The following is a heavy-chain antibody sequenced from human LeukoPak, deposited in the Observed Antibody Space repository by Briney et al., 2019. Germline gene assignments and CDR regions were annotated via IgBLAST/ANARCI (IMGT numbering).Heavy chain of an antibody. Sequence: ASVKVSCKASGYTFTIYAMHWVRQAPGQRLEWMGWINAGNGNTKYSQKFQGRVTITRDTSASTAYMELSSLRSEDTAVYYCARAFEGATLLLPADDWGQGTLVTVSS. J-gene: IGHJ4*02. CDR3: ARAFEGATLLLPADD. CDR2: INAGNGNT. CDR1: GYTFTIYA. V-gene: IGHV1-3*01. D-gene: IGHD1-26*01.